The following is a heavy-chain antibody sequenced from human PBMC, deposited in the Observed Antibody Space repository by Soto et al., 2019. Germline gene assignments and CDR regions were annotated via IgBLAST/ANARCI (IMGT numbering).Heavy chain of an antibody. J-gene: IGHJ2*01. CDR2: INSFSGDT. D-gene: IGHD2-15*01. CDR3: ARDLHSGGKYWYFDI. CDR1: GYTFTHYG. Sequence: QVQLVQSGAEVKKPGASVKVSCKASGYTFTHYGITWVGQAPGQGLEWMGWINSFSGDTNYPQKLQGRLTMTTDTSTNTVYMELRNLRSDDTAVYYCARDLHSGGKYWYFDIWGRGTLVSLSS. V-gene: IGHV1-18*01.